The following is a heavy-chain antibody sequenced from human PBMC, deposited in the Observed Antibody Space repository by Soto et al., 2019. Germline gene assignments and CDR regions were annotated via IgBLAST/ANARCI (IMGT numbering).Heavy chain of an antibody. Sequence: GGSLRLSCAASGFTVSSNYMSWVRQAPGKGLEWVSVIYSGGSTYYADSVKGRFTISRHNSKNTLYLQMNSLRAEDTAVYYCARVSNKITYYYYYYMDVWGKGTTVTVSS. J-gene: IGHJ6*03. CDR1: GFTVSSNY. CDR2: IYSGGST. D-gene: IGHD1-20*01. CDR3: ARVSNKITYYYYYYMDV. V-gene: IGHV3-53*04.